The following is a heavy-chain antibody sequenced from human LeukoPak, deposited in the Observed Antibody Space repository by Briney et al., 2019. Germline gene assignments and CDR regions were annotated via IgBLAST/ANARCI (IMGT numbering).Heavy chain of an antibody. CDR1: GGSIGNFY. J-gene: IGHJ3*01. D-gene: IGHD2-2*02. CDR2: LNNGGDT. V-gene: IGHV4-4*07. CDR3: ARAIGVYAFDV. Sequence: WETLSPTCTVSGGSIGNFYWSWIRQPAGKGLEWIGRLNNGGDTNYSPSLRSRVTISVDTSKNHFSLILSSVTVADTAIYYCARAIGVYAFDVWGQGTMVTVSS.